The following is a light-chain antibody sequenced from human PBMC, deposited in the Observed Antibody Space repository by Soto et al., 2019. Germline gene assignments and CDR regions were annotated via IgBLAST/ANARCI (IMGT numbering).Light chain of an antibody. CDR3: QQYNNWLGT. CDR2: GAS. J-gene: IGKJ1*01. Sequence: EIVMTQSPATLSVSPGERATLSCRASESVNSNLAWYQVKPGQAPRVLIYGASTRATGIPARFSGSGSGTEFTLTISSLQSEDFAVYYCQQYNNWLGTFGQGTKVDI. V-gene: IGKV3-15*01. CDR1: ESVNSN.